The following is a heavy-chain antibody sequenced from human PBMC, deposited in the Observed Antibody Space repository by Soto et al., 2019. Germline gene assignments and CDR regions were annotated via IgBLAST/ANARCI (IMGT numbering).Heavy chain of an antibody. Sequence: SETLSLTCAVYGGSFSGYYCSWIRQPPGEGLEWIGGINHSGSTKYNPSLKSRVTISVDTSKNQFSLKLSSVTAADTAVYYCARIPYCSGDSCYYYGMDVWGQGTTVTVSS. V-gene: IGHV4-34*01. J-gene: IGHJ6*02. CDR3: ARIPYCSGDSCYYYGMDV. D-gene: IGHD2-15*01. CDR1: GGSFSGYY. CDR2: INHSGST.